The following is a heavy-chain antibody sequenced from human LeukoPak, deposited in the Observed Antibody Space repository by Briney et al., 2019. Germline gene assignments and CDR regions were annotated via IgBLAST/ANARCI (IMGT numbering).Heavy chain of an antibody. Sequence: SETLSLTRTVSGGSISSYYWSWIRQPAGKGLEWIGRIYTSGSTNYNPSLKSRVTMSVDTSKNRFSLKLSSVTAADTAVYYCASSYYYDSSGYYHWGQGTLVTVSS. CDR1: GGSISSYY. D-gene: IGHD3-22*01. V-gene: IGHV4-4*07. CDR2: IYTSGST. CDR3: ASSYYYDSSGYYH. J-gene: IGHJ5*02.